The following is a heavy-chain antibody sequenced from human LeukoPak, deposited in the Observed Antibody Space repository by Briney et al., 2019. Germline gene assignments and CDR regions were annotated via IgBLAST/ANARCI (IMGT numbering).Heavy chain of an antibody. V-gene: IGHV4-34*01. CDR3: AKNGQTGFSFDP. CDR1: GESLKGHY. J-gene: IGHJ5*02. Sequence: SETLSLTCAVYGESLKGHYWSWIRQSPGKGLEWIGEGSDRGGTKFNPSLKSRVTISADTSKNQFSLRLSSVTAADTAVYHCAKNGQTGFSFDPWGQGTLVTVSS. D-gene: IGHD3-9*01. CDR2: GSDRGGT.